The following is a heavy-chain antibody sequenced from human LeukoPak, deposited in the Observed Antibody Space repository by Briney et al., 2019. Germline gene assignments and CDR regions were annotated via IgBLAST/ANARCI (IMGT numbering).Heavy chain of an antibody. V-gene: IGHV3-30*02. J-gene: IGHJ6*04. CDR2: IRYDGSNK. CDR3: AKDLASPGVWPGRMDV. D-gene: IGHD6-13*01. Sequence: PGGSLRLSCAASGFTFSSYGMHWVRQAPGKGLEWVAFIRYDGSNKYYADSVKGRFTISRDNSKNTLYLQMNSLRAEDTAVYYCAKDLASPGVWPGRMDVWGKGTTVTVSS. CDR1: GFTFSSYG.